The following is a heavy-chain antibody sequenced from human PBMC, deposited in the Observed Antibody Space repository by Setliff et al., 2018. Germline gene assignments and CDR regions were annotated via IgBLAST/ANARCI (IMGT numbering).Heavy chain of an antibody. Sequence: PSETLSLTCTVSGASITTSNSYWGWIRQPPGKGLEWIAHIYYSGNTFYNPSLGSRLTISGDTSKNQFSLKLSSVTAADTAVYYCARRIVGAVDGFDIWVPGT. J-gene: IGHJ3*02. CDR1: GASITTSNSY. V-gene: IGHV4-39*01. CDR3: ARRIVGAVDGFDI. CDR2: IYYSGNT. D-gene: IGHD1-26*01.